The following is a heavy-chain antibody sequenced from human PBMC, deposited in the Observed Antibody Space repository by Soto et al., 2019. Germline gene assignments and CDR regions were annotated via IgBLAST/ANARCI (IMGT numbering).Heavy chain of an antibody. D-gene: IGHD2-15*01. V-gene: IGHV5-10-1*01. CDR1: GYSFTSYW. J-gene: IGHJ6*02. Sequence: GSLKISCKASGYSFTSYWISWVRQTPGKGLEWVGRIDPSDSNTRYSPSFQGRVVISTDKSTTTAYVQWSSLKASDTATYYCARVKGFRIFDGMDVWGQGTTVTVSS. CDR3: ARVKGFRIFDGMDV. CDR2: IDPSDSNT.